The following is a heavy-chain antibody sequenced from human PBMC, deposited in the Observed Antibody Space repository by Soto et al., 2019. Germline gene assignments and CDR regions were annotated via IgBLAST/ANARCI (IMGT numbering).Heavy chain of an antibody. D-gene: IGHD1-26*01. Sequence: SETLSLTCTVSGGSISSYYWSWIRQPPGKGLEWIGYIYYSGSTNYNPSLKSRVTISVDTSKNQFSLKLSSVTSADTAVYYCARDLREEGIDSPGGSAFDIWGQGTMVTVSS. J-gene: IGHJ3*02. V-gene: IGHV4-59*01. CDR3: ARDLREEGIDSPGGSAFDI. CDR1: GGSISSYY. CDR2: IYYSGST.